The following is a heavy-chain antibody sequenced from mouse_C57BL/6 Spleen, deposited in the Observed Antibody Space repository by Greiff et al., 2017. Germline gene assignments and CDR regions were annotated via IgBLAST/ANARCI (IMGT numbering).Heavy chain of an antibody. Sequence: DVMLVESGEGLVKPGGSLKLSCAASGFTFSSYAMSWVRQTPEKRLEWVAYISSGGDYIYYADTVKGRFTIARDNARNTLYLQMSSLKSEDTAMYYCTRRGYSYFDYWGQGTTLTVSS. J-gene: IGHJ2*01. CDR1: GFTFSSYA. V-gene: IGHV5-9-1*02. D-gene: IGHD2-14*01. CDR2: ISSGGDYI. CDR3: TRRGYSYFDY.